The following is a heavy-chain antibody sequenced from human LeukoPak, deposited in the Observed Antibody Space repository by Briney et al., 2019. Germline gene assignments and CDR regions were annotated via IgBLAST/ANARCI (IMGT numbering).Heavy chain of an antibody. CDR3: ARMTTGHDY. CDR2: VNHNGYT. CDR1: GTSFTSYY. Sequence: PSETLSLTCGVSGTSFTSYYWSWIRQTPGKGLEWIGEVNHNGYTNMNPSLKSRVTIPVDTSKNQFSLMMTSVTAADTAVYFCARMTTGHDYWGQGTLVTVSS. D-gene: IGHD4-17*01. J-gene: IGHJ4*02. V-gene: IGHV4-34*01.